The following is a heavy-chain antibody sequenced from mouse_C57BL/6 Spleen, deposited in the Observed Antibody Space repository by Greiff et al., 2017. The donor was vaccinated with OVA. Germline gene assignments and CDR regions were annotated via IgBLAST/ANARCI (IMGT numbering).Heavy chain of an antibody. J-gene: IGHJ1*03. CDR1: GYTFTSYT. CDR2: INPSSGYT. Sequence: VQLQQTGAELARPGASVTMSCKASGYTFTSYTMHWVKQRPGQGLEWIGYINPSSGYTKYNQKFKDKATLTADKSSSTAYMQLSSLTSEDSSVYYCARKYYGSSYLDWYFYVWGTGTTVTVSS. V-gene: IGHV1-4*01. D-gene: IGHD1-1*01. CDR3: ARKYYGSSYLDWYFYV.